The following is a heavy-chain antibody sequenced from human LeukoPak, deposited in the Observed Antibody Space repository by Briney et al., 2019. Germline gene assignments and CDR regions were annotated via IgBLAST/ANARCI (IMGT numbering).Heavy chain of an antibody. CDR1: GFTFSSYA. V-gene: IGHV3-23*01. Sequence: PGGSLRLSCAASGFTFSSYAMSWVRQAPGKGLEWVSAISGSGGSTYYADSVKGRFTISRDNAKNSLYLQMNSLRAEDTAVYYCAVEAAPGYYGMDVWGQGTTVTVSS. CDR2: ISGSGGST. J-gene: IGHJ6*02. CDR3: AVEAAPGYYGMDV. D-gene: IGHD6-6*01.